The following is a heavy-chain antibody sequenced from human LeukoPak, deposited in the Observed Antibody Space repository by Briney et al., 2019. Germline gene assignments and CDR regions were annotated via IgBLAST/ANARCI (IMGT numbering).Heavy chain of an antibody. J-gene: IGHJ4*02. CDR1: GFTFSSYA. CDR3: ARDLYASGGYSRPIDY. Sequence: PGGSLRLSCTASGFTFSSYAMSWVRQAPGKGLEWVSSISSSSSHTHSADPVKGRFTIARDNAKTSLYLQLNSLRAEDTAVYYCARDLYASGGYSRPIDYWGQGTLVSVSS. D-gene: IGHD3-22*01. V-gene: IGHV3-21*01. CDR2: ISSSSSHT.